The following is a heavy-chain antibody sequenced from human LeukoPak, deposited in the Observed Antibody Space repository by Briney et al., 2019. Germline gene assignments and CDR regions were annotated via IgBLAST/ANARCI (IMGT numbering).Heavy chain of an antibody. CDR3: ARGGDRSFDY. CDR2: IHHSGSI. Sequence: SETLSLTCAVSGVSISSNLWWTWVRQPPGKGLEWIAEIHHSGSINYNPSLKSRVTISVDKAKNQFSPNLNSVTAADTAVYYCARGGDRSFDYWGQGTLVTVSS. D-gene: IGHD3-10*01. J-gene: IGHJ4*02. CDR1: GVSISSNLW. V-gene: IGHV4-4*02.